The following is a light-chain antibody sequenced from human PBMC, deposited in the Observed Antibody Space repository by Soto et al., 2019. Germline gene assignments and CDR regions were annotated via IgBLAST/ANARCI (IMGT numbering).Light chain of an antibody. CDR2: GAS. Sequence: EIVMTQSPATLSVSPGERATLSCRASQSVSSSYLAWYQQKPGQAPRLLIYGASTRATGIPARFSGSGSGTEFTLTISSLQSEDFAVYYCHQYHYWWTFGQGTKVDIK. V-gene: IGKV3-15*01. CDR1: QSVSSSY. CDR3: HQYHYWWT. J-gene: IGKJ1*01.